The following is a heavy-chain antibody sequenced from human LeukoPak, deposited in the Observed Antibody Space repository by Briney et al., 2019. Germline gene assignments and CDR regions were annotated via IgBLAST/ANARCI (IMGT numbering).Heavy chain of an antibody. Sequence: SVKLSCKASGGTFSSYAISWVRQAPGQGLEWMGRIIPIFGTTNYAQKFQGRVTITADKSTSTAYMELSSLRSEDTAVYYCARDTDYSGFDPWGQGTLVTVSS. CDR2: IIPIFGTT. D-gene: IGHD2-21*01. CDR3: ARDTDYSGFDP. CDR1: GGTFSSYA. V-gene: IGHV1-69*06. J-gene: IGHJ5*02.